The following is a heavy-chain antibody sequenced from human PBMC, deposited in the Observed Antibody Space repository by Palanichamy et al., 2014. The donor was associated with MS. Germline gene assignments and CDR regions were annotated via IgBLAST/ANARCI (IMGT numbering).Heavy chain of an antibody. CDR1: GFTFSSYA. J-gene: IGHJ4*02. V-gene: IGHV3-30*04. CDR2: ISYDGSNK. CDR3: AREGPPSDRWKNDY. D-gene: IGHD1-1*01. Sequence: QVQLVESGGGVVQPGRSLRLSCVASGFTFSSYAMHWVRQAPGKGLEWVAVISYDGSNKYYADSMKGRFTISRDNSKNTLYLQMNSLRAEDTAVYYCAREGPPSDRWKNDYWGQGTLVTVSS.